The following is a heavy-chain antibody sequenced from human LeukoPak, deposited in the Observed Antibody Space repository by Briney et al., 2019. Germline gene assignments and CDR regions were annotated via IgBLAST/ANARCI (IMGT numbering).Heavy chain of an antibody. J-gene: IGHJ6*02. CDR3: ARGYYYYGMDV. CDR2: INHSGST. V-gene: IGHV4-34*01. Sequence: PSETLSLTCAVYGGSFSGYYWSWIRQPPGKGLEWIGEINHSGSTNYNPSLKSRVTISVDTSKNQFSLKLSSVTAADTAVYYCARGYYYYGMDVWGQGTTVTV. CDR1: GGSFSGYY.